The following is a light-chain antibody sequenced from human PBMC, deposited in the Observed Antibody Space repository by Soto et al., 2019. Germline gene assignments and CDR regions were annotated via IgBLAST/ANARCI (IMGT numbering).Light chain of an antibody. CDR2: AAS. V-gene: IGKV3-15*01. CDR3: QQYNRWPLT. CDR1: QNVDNN. J-gene: IGKJ1*01. Sequence: PGESATLSCRASQNVDNNLAWYQQAPGQAPRLLMHAASTRATGVPARFSGSGSGTEFTLTISSLQSEDFEVYYCQQYNRWPLTFGQGTKVEIK.